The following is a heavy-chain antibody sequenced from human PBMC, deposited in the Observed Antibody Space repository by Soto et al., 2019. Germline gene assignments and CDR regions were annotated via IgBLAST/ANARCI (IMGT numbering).Heavy chain of an antibody. CDR1: GGSISSYY. V-gene: IGHV4-59*01. CDR2: IYYSGRT. Sequence: QVQLQESGPGLVKPSETLSLTCTVSGGSISSYYWSWIRQPPGKGLEWIGYIYYSGRTNYNPDLTSRVTISVDTSKNQFSLKLSSVTAADTAVYYCASAAAAGRIFDYWGQGTLVTVSS. D-gene: IGHD6-13*01. J-gene: IGHJ4*02. CDR3: ASAAAAGRIFDY.